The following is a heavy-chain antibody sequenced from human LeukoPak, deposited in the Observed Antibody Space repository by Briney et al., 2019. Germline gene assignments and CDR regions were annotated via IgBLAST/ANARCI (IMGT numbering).Heavy chain of an antibody. D-gene: IGHD6-13*01. CDR2: INHSGST. Sequence: PSETLSLTCAVYGESFSGYYWSWIRQPPGKGLEWIGEINHSGSTNYNPSLKSRVTISVDTSKNQFSLKLSSVTAADTAVYYCARGGGSSWYDDVYFQHWGQGTLVTVSS. V-gene: IGHV4-34*01. J-gene: IGHJ1*01. CDR1: GESFSGYY. CDR3: ARGGGSSWYDDVYFQH.